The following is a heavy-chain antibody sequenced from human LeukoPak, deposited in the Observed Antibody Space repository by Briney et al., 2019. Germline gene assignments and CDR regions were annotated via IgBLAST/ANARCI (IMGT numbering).Heavy chain of an antibody. Sequence: GGSLRLSCAASGFTFKKYWMNWVRQVPGKGLECLANIKEDGSETYYADSVKGRFTISRDNPKNLLFLQINSLRVEDTAVYYCARETPRRGETRDGYRWDQGTLVTVSS. CDR3: ARETPRRGETRDGYR. V-gene: IGHV3-7*01. J-gene: IGHJ4*02. CDR2: IKEDGSET. CDR1: GFTFKKYW. D-gene: IGHD5-24*01.